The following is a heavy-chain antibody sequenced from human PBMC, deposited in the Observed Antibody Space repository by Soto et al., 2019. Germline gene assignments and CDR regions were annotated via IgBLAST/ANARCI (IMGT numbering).Heavy chain of an antibody. CDR3: AKDLRETGGYYFDC. V-gene: IGHV3-30*18. CDR2: MSDDGSKK. J-gene: IGHJ4*02. Sequence: QVQLVESGGGEVQPGRSLRLSCAASGFSFSKYGMHWVRQAPGKGLEWVAEMSDDGSKKYYGDSVKGRFTISRDNSKNTLYLLMDSLRPEDTAMYYCAKDLRETGGYYFDCGGKGTLVTV. CDR1: GFSFSKYG. D-gene: IGHD3-16*01.